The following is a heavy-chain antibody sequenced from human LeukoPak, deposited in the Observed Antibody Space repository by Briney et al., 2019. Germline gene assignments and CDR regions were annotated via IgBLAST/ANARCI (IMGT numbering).Heavy chain of an antibody. V-gene: IGHV4-59*01. CDR2: IYYSGST. CDR3: AREVGSSYAFDM. CDR1: GVSLSSYY. Sequence: SETLSLTCTVSGVSLSSYYWSWLRQPPGKGLEWIGYIYYSGSTNYNPSLKSRVTISVDTPKNQFSLKLSSVTAADTAVYYCAREVGSSYAFDMWGQGTMVTVSS. D-gene: IGHD1-26*01. J-gene: IGHJ3*02.